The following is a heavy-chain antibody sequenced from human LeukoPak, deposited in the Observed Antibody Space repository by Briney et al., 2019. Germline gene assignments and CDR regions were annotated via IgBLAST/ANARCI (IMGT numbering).Heavy chain of an antibody. D-gene: IGHD6-13*01. J-gene: IGHJ4*02. CDR3: ARGIAAAGTTPAHFDY. CDR1: GGSISSGGYS. V-gene: IGHV4-30-2*01. CDR2: IYHSGST. Sequence: SETPSLTCAVSGGSISSGGYSWSWIRQPPGKGLEWIGYIYHSGSTYYNPSLKSRVTISVDRSKNQFSLKLRSVTAADTAVYYCARGIAAAGTTPAHFDYWGQGTLVTVSS.